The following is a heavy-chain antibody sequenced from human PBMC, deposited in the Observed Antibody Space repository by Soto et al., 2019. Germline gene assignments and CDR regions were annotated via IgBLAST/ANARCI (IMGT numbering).Heavy chain of an antibody. CDR3: ARLMRYGNYYYYYMDV. CDR2: IKQDGSEK. CDR1: GFTFSSYW. Sequence: GGSLRLSCAASGFTFSSYWMSWVRQAPGKGLEWVANIKQDGSEKYYVDSVKGRFTISRDNAKNSLYLQMNSLRAEDTAVYYCARLMRYGNYYYYYMDVWGKGTTVTVSS. V-gene: IGHV3-7*01. J-gene: IGHJ6*03. D-gene: IGHD2-15*01.